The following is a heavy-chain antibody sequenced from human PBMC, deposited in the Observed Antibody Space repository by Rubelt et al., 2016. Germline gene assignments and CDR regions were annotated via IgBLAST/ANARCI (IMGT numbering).Heavy chain of an antibody. CDR3: AKHVGYCSSTSCYADYYYGMDV. D-gene: IGHD2-2*01. V-gene: IGHV4-59*08. CDR1: GGFVSSYY. J-gene: IGHJ6*02. Sequence: QVQLQESGPGLVKPSETLSLTCTVSGGFVSSYYWGWIRQPPGKGLEWIGNIYYSESTNYNPPLQSSATMSVDTSKNQCHLRVGSVTAADTAVYYCAKHVGYCSSTSCYADYYYGMDVWGQGTTVTVSS. CDR2: IYYSEST.